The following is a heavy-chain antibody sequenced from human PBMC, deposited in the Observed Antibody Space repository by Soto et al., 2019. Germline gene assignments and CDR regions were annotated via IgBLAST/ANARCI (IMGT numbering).Heavy chain of an antibody. V-gene: IGHV2-5*01. CDR1: GFSLSTSGVG. Sequence: QITLKESGPTLVKPTQTLTLTCTFSGFSLSTSGVGVGWIRQPPGKALEWLALIYWNDDKRYNPSLKSRLTITKDTSKNQVLLTLTNADPVDTASYYCAHRPYRHSSLDYWGQGTLVTVSS. CDR3: AHRPYRHSSLDY. D-gene: IGHD5-12*01. CDR2: IYWNDDK. J-gene: IGHJ4*02.